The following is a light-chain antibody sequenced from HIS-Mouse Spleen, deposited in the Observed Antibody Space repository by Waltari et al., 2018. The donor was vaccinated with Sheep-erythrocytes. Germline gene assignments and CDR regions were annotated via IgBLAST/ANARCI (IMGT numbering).Light chain of an antibody. CDR2: EGS. V-gene: IGLV2-23*01. CDR1: CSDVGSYNL. CDR3: CSYAGSSTPWV. J-gene: IGLJ3*02. Sequence: QSALTQPASVSVSPRPSITISCTGTCSDVGSYNLVPWYQQHPGKAPKLMIYEGSKRPSGVSNRFSGSKSGNTASLTISGLQAEDEADYYCCSYAGSSTPWVFGGGTKLTVL.